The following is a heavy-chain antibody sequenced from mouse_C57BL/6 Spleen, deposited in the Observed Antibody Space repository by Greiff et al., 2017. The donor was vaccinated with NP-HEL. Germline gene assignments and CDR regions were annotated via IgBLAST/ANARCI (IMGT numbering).Heavy chain of an antibody. Sequence: EVKLQESGPVLVKPGASVKMSCKASGYTFTDYYMNWVKQSHGKSLEWIGVINPYNGGTSYNQKFKGKATLTVDKSSSTAYMELNSLTSEDSAVYYCAILATVVFDYWGQGTTLTVSS. D-gene: IGHD1-1*01. J-gene: IGHJ2*01. V-gene: IGHV1-19*01. CDR3: AILATVVFDY. CDR1: GYTFTDYY. CDR2: INPYNGGT.